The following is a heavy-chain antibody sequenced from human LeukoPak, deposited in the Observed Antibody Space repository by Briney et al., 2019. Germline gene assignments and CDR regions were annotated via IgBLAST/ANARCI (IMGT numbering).Heavy chain of an antibody. J-gene: IGHJ4*02. CDR2: INQGGSDK. CDR3: TRDRSRAEDD. D-gene: IGHD1-14*01. V-gene: IGHV3-7*01. Sequence: GGSLGLSCAASGFTFSGHWMSWVRHGPGRGLEWVANINQGGSDKYYVDSVKGRFTISRDNANNLLYLQMNSLRGEDTAVYYCTRDRSRAEDDWGQGTLVTVSS. CDR1: GFTFSGHW.